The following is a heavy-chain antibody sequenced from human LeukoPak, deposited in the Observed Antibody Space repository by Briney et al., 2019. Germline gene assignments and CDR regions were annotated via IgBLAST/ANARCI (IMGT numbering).Heavy chain of an antibody. CDR3: ARDRVGSGWPRPYYFEF. Sequence: ASVKVSCKPSGSTFTGYYLHWVRQAPGQGPEWMGWINPNTGATMYAQNFQGRVTMTRDTSVSTGYMELRSLTSDDSAVYYCARDRVGSGWPRPYYFEFWGQGTLVTVSS. D-gene: IGHD6-19*01. J-gene: IGHJ4*02. V-gene: IGHV1-2*02. CDR2: INPNTGAT. CDR1: GSTFTGYY.